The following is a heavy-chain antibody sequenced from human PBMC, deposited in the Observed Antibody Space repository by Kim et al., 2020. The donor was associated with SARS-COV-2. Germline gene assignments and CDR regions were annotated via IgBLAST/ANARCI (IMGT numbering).Heavy chain of an antibody. J-gene: IGHJ4*02. CDR3: ARDQYDFWSGYYTVLGY. V-gene: IGHV3-7*03. D-gene: IGHD3-3*01. CDR2: IKQDGSEK. Sequence: GGSLRLSCAASGFTFSSYWMSWVRQAPGKGLEWVANIKQDGSEKYYVDSVKGRFTISRDNAKNSLYLQMNSLRAEDTAVYYCARDQYDFWSGYYTVLGYWGQGTLVTVSS. CDR1: GFTFSSYW.